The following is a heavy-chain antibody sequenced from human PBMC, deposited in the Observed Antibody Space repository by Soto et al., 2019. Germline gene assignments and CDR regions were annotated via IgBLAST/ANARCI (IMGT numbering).Heavy chain of an antibody. CDR1: GFTFSNAW. D-gene: IGHD2-15*01. J-gene: IGHJ4*02. V-gene: IGHV3-15*01. CDR2: IKSKTDGGTT. Sequence: GGSLRLSCAASGFTFSNAWMSWVRQAPGKGLEWVGRIKSKTDGGTTDYAAPVKGRFTTSRHDSKNTLYLQMNSLKTEDTAVYYCTTGSNVGGSSVYVNDYWGQGTLVTVSS. CDR3: TTGSNVGGSSVYVNDY.